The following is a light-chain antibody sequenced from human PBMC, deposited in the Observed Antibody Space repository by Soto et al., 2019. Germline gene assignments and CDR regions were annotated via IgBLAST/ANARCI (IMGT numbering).Light chain of an antibody. CDR2: ATS. J-gene: IGKJ4*01. CDR1: QSVGNN. V-gene: IGKV3-15*01. CDR3: QQYGDWPLT. Sequence: EIVVTQSPATLSVSPGERATLSCRASQSVGNNFAWYQQKPGQAPRLLIFATSTRATGVPARFSGGGSGTEFTLTISSLQSEDFVVYYCQQYGDWPLTFGGGAKVEIE.